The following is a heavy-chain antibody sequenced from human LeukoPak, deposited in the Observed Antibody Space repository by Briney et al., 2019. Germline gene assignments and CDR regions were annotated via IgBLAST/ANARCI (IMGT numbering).Heavy chain of an antibody. CDR1: GYTFSRYY. V-gene: IGHV1-46*01. J-gene: IGHJ4*02. Sequence: ASVKVSCKASGYTFSRYYMHWVRQAPGQGLEWMGIINPSGGSTSYAQKFQGRVTMTRDTSISTAYMELSRLRSDDTAVYYCAREQDGDYGYWGQGTLVTVSS. CDR2: INPSGGST. D-gene: IGHD4-17*01. CDR3: AREQDGDYGY.